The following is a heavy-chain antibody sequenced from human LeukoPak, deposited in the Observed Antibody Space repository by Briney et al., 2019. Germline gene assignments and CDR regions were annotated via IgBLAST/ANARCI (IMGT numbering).Heavy chain of an antibody. CDR3: ARGRPGIAAATPFDY. CDR1: GGTFGSYA. Sequence: SVKVSCKASGGTFGSYAISWVRQAPGQGLEWMGGIIPIFGTANYAQKFQGRVTITADESTSTAYMELSSLRSEDTAVYYCARGRPGIAAATPFDYWGQGTLVTVSS. J-gene: IGHJ4*02. D-gene: IGHD6-13*01. V-gene: IGHV1-69*01. CDR2: IIPIFGTA.